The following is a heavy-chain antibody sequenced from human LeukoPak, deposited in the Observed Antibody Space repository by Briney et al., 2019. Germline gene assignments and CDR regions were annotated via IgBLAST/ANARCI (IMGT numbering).Heavy chain of an antibody. D-gene: IGHD6-19*01. Sequence: ASVKVSCKASGYTFTSYYMHWVRQAPGQGLEWMGWINTNTGNPTYAQGFTGRFVFSLDTSVSTAYLQISSLKAEDTAVYYCARDRAAVAGTDYYYMDVWGKGTTVTVSS. J-gene: IGHJ6*03. CDR2: INTNTGNP. V-gene: IGHV7-4-1*02. CDR1: GYTFTSYY. CDR3: ARDRAAVAGTDYYYMDV.